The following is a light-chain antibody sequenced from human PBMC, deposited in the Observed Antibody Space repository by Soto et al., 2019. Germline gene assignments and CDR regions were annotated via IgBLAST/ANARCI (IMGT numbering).Light chain of an antibody. J-gene: IGKJ1*01. V-gene: IGKV2-28*01. CDR1: RTLLHSNGYNY. CDR2: LGS. Sequence: VMPQSPPPLPFPLGSPPPTSSRLVRTLLHSNGYNYLDWYLQKPGQSPQLLIYLGSNRASGVPDRFSGSGSGTDFTLKISRVEAEDVGVYYCMQALHLWTFGQGTKVDIK. CDR3: MQALHLWT.